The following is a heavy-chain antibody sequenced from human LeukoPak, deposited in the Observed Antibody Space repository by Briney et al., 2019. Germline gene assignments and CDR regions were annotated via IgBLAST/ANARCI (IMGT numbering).Heavy chain of an antibody. V-gene: IGHV3-30*04. J-gene: IGHJ6*03. CDR2: ISYDGSNK. CDR1: GGTFSSYA. CDR3: ARVLKTRVVVITFFGGMDV. Sequence: SCKASGGTFSSYAMHWVRQAPGKGLEWVAVISYDGSNKYYADSVKGRFTISRDNSKNTLYLQMNSLRAEDTAVYYCARVLKTRVVVITFFGGMDVWGKGTTVTVSS. D-gene: IGHD3-22*01.